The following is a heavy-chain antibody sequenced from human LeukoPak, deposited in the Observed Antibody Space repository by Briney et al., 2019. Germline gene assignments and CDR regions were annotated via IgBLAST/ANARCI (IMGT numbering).Heavy chain of an antibody. Sequence: GALRLSCAASGFTFDDYGMSWVRQTPGKGLEWVSSINWYGGSTGYADFVRGRFTISRDNAKHSLYLQLNSLRAEDTALYYCARWLQSSYWYFDLWGRGTLVTVSS. V-gene: IGHV3-20*04. CDR1: GFTFDDYG. CDR3: ARWLQSSYWYFDL. D-gene: IGHD5-24*01. J-gene: IGHJ2*01. CDR2: INWYGGST.